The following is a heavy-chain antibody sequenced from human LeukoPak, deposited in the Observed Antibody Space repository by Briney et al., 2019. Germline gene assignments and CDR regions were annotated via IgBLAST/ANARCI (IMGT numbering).Heavy chain of an antibody. V-gene: IGHV3-9*01. J-gene: IGHJ4*02. D-gene: IGHD7-27*01. CDR1: GFTFDDYA. CDR3: AKDRGARTGDFDY. Sequence: QAGGSLRLSCADSGFTFDDYAMHWVRQAPGKGLEWVSGINWNSGGIGYADSVKGRFTISRDNAKNSLYLQMNSLRAEDTALYYCAKDRGARTGDFDYWGQGTLVTVSS. CDR2: INWNSGGI.